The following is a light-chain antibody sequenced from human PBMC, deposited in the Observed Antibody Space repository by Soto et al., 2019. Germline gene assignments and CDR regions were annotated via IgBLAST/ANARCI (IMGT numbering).Light chain of an antibody. CDR1: QSVSSNY. V-gene: IGKV3-20*01. CDR2: DVS. J-gene: IGKJ1*01. CDR3: QHYGISPT. Sequence: DIVLTQSPGTLSLSPGERATLSCRSSQSVSSNYLAWYQQKPEQAPSLVIYDVSGRATGIPDRFSGSGSGTDFTLTISSLEPEDSAVYYCQHYGISPTFGQGTKVEIK.